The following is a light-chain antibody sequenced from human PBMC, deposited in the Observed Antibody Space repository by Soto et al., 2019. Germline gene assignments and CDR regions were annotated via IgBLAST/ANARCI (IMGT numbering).Light chain of an antibody. CDR3: QQCSDWPLIT. Sequence: EIVMTQSPATLSVSPGERATLSCRASQSVSSYLAWYQQKPGQAPRLLIYGASTRATAVPARFSGSGSGTEFTLTISSLQSEDFAVYYCQQCSDWPLITFGQGTRLEAK. V-gene: IGKV3-15*01. CDR2: GAS. J-gene: IGKJ5*01. CDR1: QSVSSY.